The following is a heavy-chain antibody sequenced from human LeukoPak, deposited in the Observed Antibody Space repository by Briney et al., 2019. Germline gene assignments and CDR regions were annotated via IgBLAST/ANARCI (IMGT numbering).Heavy chain of an antibody. V-gene: IGHV3-53*05. CDR3: ARGQRRHIDMAPSFDY. CDR1: GLTVSSNC. Sequence: PGGSLRLSCAASGLTVSSNCMSWVRQAPGKGLEWVSFIYSGGNTYYADSVKGRFTISRDNSKNTLYLQMNSLRGEDTAVYSCARGQRRHIDMAPSFDYWGQGTLVTVSS. CDR2: IYSGGNT. J-gene: IGHJ4*02. D-gene: IGHD5-24*01.